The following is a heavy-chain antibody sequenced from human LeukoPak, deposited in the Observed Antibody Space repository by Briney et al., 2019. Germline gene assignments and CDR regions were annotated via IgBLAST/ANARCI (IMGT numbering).Heavy chain of an antibody. Sequence: PGGSLRLSCAASGFTFSSYAMSWVRQAPGKGLEWVSAISGSGGSTYYADSVKGRFTISRDNSKNTLYLRMNSLRAEDTAVYYCAKGAYDSSGYYGARYFDYWGQGTLVTVSS. J-gene: IGHJ4*02. CDR3: AKGAYDSSGYYGARYFDY. V-gene: IGHV3-23*01. D-gene: IGHD3-22*01. CDR1: GFTFSSYA. CDR2: ISGSGGST.